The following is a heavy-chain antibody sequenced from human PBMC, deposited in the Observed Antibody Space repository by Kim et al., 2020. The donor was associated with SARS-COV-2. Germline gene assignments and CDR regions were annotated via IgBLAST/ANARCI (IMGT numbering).Heavy chain of an antibody. Sequence: GGSLRLSCAASGFTFSSYSMNWVRQAPGKGLEWVSSISSSSSYIYYADSVKGRFTISRDNAKNSLYLQMNSLRAEDTAVYYCARDRDDFWSGYLADYWGQETLVTVTS. J-gene: IGHJ4*02. D-gene: IGHD3-3*01. CDR3: ARDRDDFWSGYLADY. CDR1: GFTFSSYS. CDR2: ISSSSSYI. V-gene: IGHV3-21*01.